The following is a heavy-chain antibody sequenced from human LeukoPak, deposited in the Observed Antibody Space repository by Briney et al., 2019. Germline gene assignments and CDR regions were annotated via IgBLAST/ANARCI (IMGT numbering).Heavy chain of an antibody. CDR3: TRRLDGSGSSGHFDY. V-gene: IGHV3-73*01. D-gene: IGHD3-10*01. Sequence: GGSLKLSCAASGFTFSGSAMHWVRQASGKGLEWVGRIRNKANSYATAYAASVNGRFTISRDDSKNTVYLQMNSLKTEDTAVYYCTRRLDGSGSSGHFDYWGQGTLVTVSS. CDR1: GFTFSGSA. CDR2: IRNKANSYAT. J-gene: IGHJ4*02.